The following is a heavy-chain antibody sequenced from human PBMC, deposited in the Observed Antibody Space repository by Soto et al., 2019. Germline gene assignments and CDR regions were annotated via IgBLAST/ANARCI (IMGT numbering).Heavy chain of an antibody. J-gene: IGHJ4*02. CDR2: IYWDDDK. CDR1: GFSLTTSGVG. CDR3: AHRGYMYGNWDHGYFDY. D-gene: IGHD5-18*01. Sequence: QITLKESGPTRVRPTQTLALTCTFSGFSLTTSGVGVGWIRKTPGKALEWLAVIYWDDDKRYSPSLKRRLTIPKDTTKNQVVLTMADMDPVDTATYFCAHRGYMYGNWDHGYFDYWGQGTLVTVSS. V-gene: IGHV2-5*02.